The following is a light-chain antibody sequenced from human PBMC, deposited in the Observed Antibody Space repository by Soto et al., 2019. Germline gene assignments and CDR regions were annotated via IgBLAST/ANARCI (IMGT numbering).Light chain of an antibody. Sequence: DIQLTQSPSFLSASVGDRVTITCRASQGISSHLAWYQQIPGKGPKLLIYAASTLQSGVPSRFSGSGSGTDFTLAISSRQPEDFATYYCQQVNGYPHTFGQGTKLEIK. V-gene: IGKV1-9*01. CDR2: AAS. CDR3: QQVNGYPHT. J-gene: IGKJ2*01. CDR1: QGISSH.